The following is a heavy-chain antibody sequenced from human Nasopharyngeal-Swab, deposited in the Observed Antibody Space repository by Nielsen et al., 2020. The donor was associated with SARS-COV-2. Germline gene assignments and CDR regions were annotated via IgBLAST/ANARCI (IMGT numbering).Heavy chain of an antibody. CDR2: FDPEDGET. CDR1: GYTLTELS. J-gene: IGHJ5*02. CDR3: ATGQQWLVQWFDP. D-gene: IGHD6-19*01. V-gene: IGHV1-24*01. Sequence: ASEKVSCKVSGYTLTELSMHWVRQAPGKGLEWMGGFDPEDGETIYAQKFQGRVTMTEDTSTDTAYMELSSLRSEDTAVYYCATGQQWLVQWFDPWGQGTLVTVSS.